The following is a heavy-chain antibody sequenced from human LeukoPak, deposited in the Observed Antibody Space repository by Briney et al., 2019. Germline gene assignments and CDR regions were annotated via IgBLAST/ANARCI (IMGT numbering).Heavy chain of an antibody. CDR1: GFIFSSYA. J-gene: IGHJ3*02. V-gene: IGHV3-23*01. CDR3: AKVSVVAGRNAFDI. D-gene: IGHD3-22*01. CDR2: IGGSGTST. Sequence: GGSLRLSCAASGFIFSSYATSWVHQAPGKGLEWVSVIGGSGTSTYYADSVKGRFTISRDNSKNMLYLQMNSLRVEDTAIYYCAKVSVVAGRNAFDIWGQGTMVTVSS.